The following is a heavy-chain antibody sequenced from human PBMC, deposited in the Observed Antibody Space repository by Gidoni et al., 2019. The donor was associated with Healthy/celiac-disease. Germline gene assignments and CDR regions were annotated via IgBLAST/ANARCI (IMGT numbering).Heavy chain of an antibody. V-gene: IGHV4-61*01. Sequence: QVQLQESGPGLVKPSETLSLTCTVSGGSVSSGSYYWSWIRQPPGKGLEWIGYIYYSGSTNYNPSLKSRVTISVDTSKNQFSLKLSSGTAADTAVYYCARGGTFKGYSYPWGQGTLVTVSS. CDR1: GGSVSSGSYY. CDR3: ARGGTFKGYSYP. CDR2: IYYSGST. D-gene: IGHD5-18*01. J-gene: IGHJ5*02.